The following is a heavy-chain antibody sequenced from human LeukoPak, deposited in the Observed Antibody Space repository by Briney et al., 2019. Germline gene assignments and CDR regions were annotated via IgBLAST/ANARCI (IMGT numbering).Heavy chain of an antibody. CDR2: IYYSGNT. CDR3: ARRTSRYYMDV. CDR1: GYSSSSGYY. V-gene: IGHV4-38-2*01. Sequence: PSETLSLTCAVSGYSSSSGYYWGWTRQPPGKGLEWIGSIYYSGNTYYNPSLKSRVTISVDTSKNQFSLKLSSVTAADTAVYYCARRTSRYYMDVWGKGTTVTVSS. D-gene: IGHD2-2*01. J-gene: IGHJ6*03.